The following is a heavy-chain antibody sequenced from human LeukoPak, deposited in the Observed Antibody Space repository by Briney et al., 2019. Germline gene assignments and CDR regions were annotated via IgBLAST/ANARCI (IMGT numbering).Heavy chain of an antibody. D-gene: IGHD2-15*01. Sequence: GGSLRLSCAASGFTFDDYAMHWVRQAPGQGLGWVSGISWNSGSIGYADSVKGRFTISRDNAKNSLYLQMNSLRAEDTALYYCAKDIKDCSGGSCFLYYYGMDVWGQGTTVTVSS. V-gene: IGHV3-9*01. J-gene: IGHJ6*02. CDR2: ISWNSGSI. CDR1: GFTFDDYA. CDR3: AKDIKDCSGGSCFLYYYGMDV.